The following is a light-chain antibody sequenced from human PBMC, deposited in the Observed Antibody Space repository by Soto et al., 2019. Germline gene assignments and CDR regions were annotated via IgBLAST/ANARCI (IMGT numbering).Light chain of an antibody. CDR3: QQRAMWPPVT. J-gene: IGKJ3*01. V-gene: IGKV3-11*02. CDR2: DAS. CDR1: QSVSNY. Sequence: EIVLTQSPATLSLSPGERATLSCRASQSVSNYLAWYQQKPGQAPRLLIYDASNRASGIPARFSGSGSGRDFTLTISSLEPEDFAVYFCQQRAMWPPVTFGPGTKVGIK.